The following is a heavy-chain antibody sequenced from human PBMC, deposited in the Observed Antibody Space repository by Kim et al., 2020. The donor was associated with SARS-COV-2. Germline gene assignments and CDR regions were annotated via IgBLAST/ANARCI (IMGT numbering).Heavy chain of an antibody. Sequence: GGSLRLSCTASGFTFGDYAMHWVRQAPGKGLEWVSGISWISESIAYADSVKGRFTISRDNAKTSPYLQMDSLRAEDTAFYYCAKDFGSSWFTRFDYWGQG. CDR2: ISWISESI. CDR1: GFTFGDYA. V-gene: IGHV3-9*01. J-gene: IGHJ4*02. CDR3: AKDFGSSWFTRFDY. D-gene: IGHD6-13*01.